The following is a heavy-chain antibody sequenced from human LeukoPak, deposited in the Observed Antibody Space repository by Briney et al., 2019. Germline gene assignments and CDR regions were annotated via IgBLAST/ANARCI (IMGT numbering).Heavy chain of an antibody. Sequence: SETLSLTCTVSGGSISSRSYYWGWIRQPPGKGLEWIGSIFYTGRTFYNPSLKSRVTMSVDTSKNQFSLKLSSVTAADTAVYYCATNPGGYCSSGDCYGEAPWGQGTLVTVSS. V-gene: IGHV4-39*01. CDR2: IFYTGRT. J-gene: IGHJ5*02. CDR1: GGSISSRSYY. CDR3: ATNPGGYCSSGDCYGEAP. D-gene: IGHD2-15*01.